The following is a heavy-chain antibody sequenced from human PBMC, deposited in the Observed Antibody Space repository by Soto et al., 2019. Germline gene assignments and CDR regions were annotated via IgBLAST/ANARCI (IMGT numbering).Heavy chain of an antibody. J-gene: IGHJ3*02. CDR1: GFTFSSYA. D-gene: IGHD2-15*01. CDR2: ISYDGSNK. CDR3: AKTPPGYCSGGSCHSHAFAI. Sequence: GGSLRLSCAASGFTFSSYAMHWVRQAPGKGLEWVAVISYDGSNKYYADSVKGRFTISRDNSKNTLYLQMNSLRAEDTAVYYCAKTPPGYCSGGSCHSHAFAISAQGTTVPVSS. V-gene: IGHV3-30-3*02.